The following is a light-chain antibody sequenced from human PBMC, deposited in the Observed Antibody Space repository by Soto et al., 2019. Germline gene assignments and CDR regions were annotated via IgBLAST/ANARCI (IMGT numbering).Light chain of an antibody. CDR3: QQYGSSPRT. V-gene: IGKV3-20*01. Sequence: EIVLTQSPGTLSWSPGERATLSCRASQSVTSSYLAWYQQKPGQAPRLLIYGASSRATGIPDRFSGRGSGTDFTLTISRLEPEDFAVYYCQQYGSSPRTFGQGTKVEIK. CDR1: QSVTSSY. J-gene: IGKJ1*01. CDR2: GAS.